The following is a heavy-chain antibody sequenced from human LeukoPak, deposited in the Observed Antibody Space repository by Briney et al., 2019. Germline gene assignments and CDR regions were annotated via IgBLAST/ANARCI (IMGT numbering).Heavy chain of an antibody. Sequence: PSETLSLTCTVSGDSISSTNYYWGWLRPPPGKGLGWIGSIYYSGTTYYNPSLKSRVTISVDTSKNQFSLKLTSVTAADTAVYYCARFGGGSVADHWGQGTLVTVSS. CDR1: GDSISSTNYY. J-gene: IGHJ4*02. V-gene: IGHV4-39*01. D-gene: IGHD3-16*01. CDR2: IYYSGTT. CDR3: ARFGGGSVADH.